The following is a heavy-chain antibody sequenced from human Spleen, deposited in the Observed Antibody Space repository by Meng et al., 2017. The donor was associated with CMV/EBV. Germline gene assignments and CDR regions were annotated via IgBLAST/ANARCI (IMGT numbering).Heavy chain of an antibody. J-gene: IGHJ5*02. D-gene: IGHD3-3*01. CDR2: TYYRSKWYN. CDR3: ARDPYDFWSGFNWFDP. CDR1: GDSVSSNSAA. V-gene: IGHV6-1*01. Sequence: SQTLSLTCAISGDSVSSNSAAWNWIRQSPSRGLEWLGRTYYRSKWYNDYAVSVKSRITINPDTSKNQFSLQLNSVTPEDTAVYYCARDPYDFWSGFNWFDPWGQGTLVTVSS.